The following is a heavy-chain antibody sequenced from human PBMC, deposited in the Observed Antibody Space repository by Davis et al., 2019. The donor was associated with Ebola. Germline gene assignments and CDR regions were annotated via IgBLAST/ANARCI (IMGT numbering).Heavy chain of an antibody. D-gene: IGHD3-10*01. V-gene: IGHV4-34*01. Sequence: PSETLSLTCAVYGGSFSGYYWSWIRQPPGKGLEWIGEINHSGSTNYNPSLKSRVTISVDTSKNQFSLKLSSVTAADTAVYYCARGYYYGSGSYPRFDPWGQGTLVTVSS. CDR3: ARGYYYGSGSYPRFDP. J-gene: IGHJ5*02. CDR1: GGSFSGYY. CDR2: INHSGST.